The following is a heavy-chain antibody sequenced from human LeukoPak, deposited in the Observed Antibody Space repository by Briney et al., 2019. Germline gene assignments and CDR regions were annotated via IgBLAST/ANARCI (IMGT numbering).Heavy chain of an antibody. D-gene: IGHD3-16*02. Sequence: SETLSLTCTVSGGSISSGSYYWSWIRQPAGKGLEWIGRIYTSGSTNYNPSLKSRVTISVHTSKNQFSLNLSSVTAADTAVYYCARARLYDYVWGTYRSTYYFDYWGQGTLVTVSS. CDR3: ARARLYDYVWGTYRSTYYFDY. V-gene: IGHV4-61*02. CDR2: IYTSGST. CDR1: GGSISSGSYY. J-gene: IGHJ4*02.